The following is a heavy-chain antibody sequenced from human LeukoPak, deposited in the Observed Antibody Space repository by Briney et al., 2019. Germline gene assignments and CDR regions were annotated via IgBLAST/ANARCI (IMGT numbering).Heavy chain of an antibody. V-gene: IGHV3-21*01. CDR3: ARGRSSSGDFSAFDI. J-gene: IGHJ3*02. CDR2: ISSSSSYI. Sequence: PGGSLRLSCAASGFTFSSYSMNWVRQAPGKGLEWVSSISSSSSYIYYADSVKGRFTISRDNAKNSLYLQMNSLRAEDTAVYYCARGRSSSGDFSAFDIWGQGTMVTVSS. D-gene: IGHD6-6*01. CDR1: GFTFSSYS.